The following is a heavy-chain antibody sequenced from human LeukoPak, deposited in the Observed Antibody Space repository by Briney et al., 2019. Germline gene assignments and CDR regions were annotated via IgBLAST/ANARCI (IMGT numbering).Heavy chain of an antibody. CDR1: GGSFSGYY. CDR3: ARDPIAARPAYYFDY. Sequence: SETLSLTCAVYGGSFSGYYWSWIRQPPGKGLEWIGEINHSGSTNYNPSLKSRATISVDTSKNQFSLKLSSVTAADTAVYYCARDPIAARPAYYFDYWGQGALVTVSS. D-gene: IGHD6-6*01. J-gene: IGHJ4*02. CDR2: INHSGST. V-gene: IGHV4-34*01.